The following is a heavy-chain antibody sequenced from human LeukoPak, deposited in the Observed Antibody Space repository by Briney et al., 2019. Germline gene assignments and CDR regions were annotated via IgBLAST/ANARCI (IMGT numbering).Heavy chain of an antibody. CDR1: GGSISIYY. CDR3: ARSSWSPLVDV. V-gene: IGHV4-59*08. J-gene: IGHJ6*04. D-gene: IGHD2-8*01. Sequence: PSETLSLTCTVSGGSISIYYWSWIRQPPGKGLEWIGYIYYSGSTNYNPSLKSRVTISVDTSKNQFSLKLSSVTAADTAVYYCARSSWSPLVDVWGKGTTVTVSS. CDR2: IYYSGST.